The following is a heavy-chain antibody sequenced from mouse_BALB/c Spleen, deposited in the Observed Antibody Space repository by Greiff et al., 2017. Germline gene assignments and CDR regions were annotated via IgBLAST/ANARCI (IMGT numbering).Heavy chain of an antibody. CDR1: GYTFTSYW. Sequence: VQLQQPGAELVKPGASVKLSCKASGYTFTSYWMHWVKQRPGQGLEWIGEINPSNGRTNYNEKFKSKATLTVDKSSSTAYMQLSSLTSEDSAVYYCARSTMNTTEFAYWGQGTLVTVSA. V-gene: IGHV1S81*02. D-gene: IGHD2-4*01. CDR2: INPSNGRT. J-gene: IGHJ3*01. CDR3: ARSTMNTTEFAY.